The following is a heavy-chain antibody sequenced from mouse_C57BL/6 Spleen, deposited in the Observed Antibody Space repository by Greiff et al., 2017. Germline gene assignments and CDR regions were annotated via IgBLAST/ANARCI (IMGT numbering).Heavy chain of an antibody. CDR2: IYPGDGDT. D-gene: IGHD2-4*01. V-gene: IGHV1-82*01. CDR3: ARGRDYVYYAMDY. CDR1: GYAFSSSW. J-gene: IGHJ4*01. Sequence: LVESGPALVKPGASVKISCKASGYAFSSSWMNWVKQRPGKGLEWIGRIYPGDGDTNYNGKFKGKATLTADKSSSTAYMQLSSLTSEDSAVYFCARGRDYVYYAMDYWGQGTSVTVSS.